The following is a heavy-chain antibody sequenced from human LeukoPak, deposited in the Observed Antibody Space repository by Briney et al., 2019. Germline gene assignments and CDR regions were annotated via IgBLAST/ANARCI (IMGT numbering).Heavy chain of an antibody. D-gene: IGHD6-13*01. Sequence: SETLSLTCAVYGGSFSGYYWSWIRQPPGKGLEWIGEINHSGSTNYNPSLKSRVTISVDTSKNQFSLKLSSVTAADTAVYYCARGRRSSSRIQGGWFDPWGQGTLVTVSS. CDR3: ARGRRSSSRIQGGWFDP. V-gene: IGHV4-34*01. CDR2: INHSGST. J-gene: IGHJ5*02. CDR1: GGSFSGYY.